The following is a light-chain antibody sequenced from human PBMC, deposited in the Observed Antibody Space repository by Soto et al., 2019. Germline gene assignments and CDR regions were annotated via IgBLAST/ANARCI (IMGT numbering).Light chain of an antibody. Sequence: QAVVTQEPSLTVSPGGTVTLTCASSTGAVTRGHYPNWIQQKPGQAPRELIYSSTNKHSWTPARFSGSLLGGKAALTLSGVQPEDEADYYCLLYYGVAQGHHWVFGGGTKLTVL. CDR2: SST. V-gene: IGLV7-43*01. CDR1: TGAVTRGHY. J-gene: IGLJ3*02. CDR3: LLYYGVAQGHHWV.